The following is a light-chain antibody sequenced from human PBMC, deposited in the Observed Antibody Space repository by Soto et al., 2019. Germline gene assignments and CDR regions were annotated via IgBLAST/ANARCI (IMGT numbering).Light chain of an antibody. V-gene: IGLV2-23*02. CDR2: EVS. J-gene: IGLJ3*02. CDR3: CSYAGGSTWV. CDR1: SSDVGTYNL. Sequence: QSALTQPASVSGSPGQSITISCTGTSSDVGTYNLVSWYQQHPGKAPKVMIYEVSKRPSGASNRFSGSKSGNTASLTISGLKAEDEADYYCCSYAGGSTWVFGGGTKLTVL.